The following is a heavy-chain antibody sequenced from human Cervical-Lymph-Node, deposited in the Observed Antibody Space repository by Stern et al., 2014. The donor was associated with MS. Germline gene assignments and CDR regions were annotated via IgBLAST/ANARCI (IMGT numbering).Heavy chain of an antibody. CDR3: ARGPRGYDY. CDR2: IIPILDIA. V-gene: IGHV1-69*04. Sequence: QDQLVQSGAEVKKPGSSVKVSCKASGGTFSSYTISWVRQAPGQGLEWMGRIIPILDIANYAQKFQGRVTITADKSTSTAYMELSSLRSEDTAVYYCARGPRGYDYWGQGTLVTVSS. CDR1: GGTFSSYT. D-gene: IGHD5-18*01. J-gene: IGHJ4*02.